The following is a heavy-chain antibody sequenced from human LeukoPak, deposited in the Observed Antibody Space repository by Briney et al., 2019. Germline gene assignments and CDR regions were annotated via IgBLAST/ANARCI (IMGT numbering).Heavy chain of an antibody. V-gene: IGHV3-21*01. D-gene: IGHD2-8*01. CDR2: ISSSSSYI. Sequence: GGSLRLSCAASGFTFSSYSMNWVRQAPGKGLEWVSSISSSSSYIYYADSVKGRFTISRDNAKNSLYLQMNSLRAEDTAVYYCARDPPMVYAIGLNWFDPWGQETLVTVSS. J-gene: IGHJ5*02. CDR1: GFTFSSYS. CDR3: ARDPPMVYAIGLNWFDP.